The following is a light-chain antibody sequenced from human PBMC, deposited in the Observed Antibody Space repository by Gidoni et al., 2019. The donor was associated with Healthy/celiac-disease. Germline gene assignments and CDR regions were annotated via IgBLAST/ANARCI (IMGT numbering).Light chain of an antibody. CDR3: QQRSNWPLT. CDR2: DAS. V-gene: IGKV3-11*01. J-gene: IGKJ4*01. CDR1: QSVSSY. Sequence: EIVLTPSPATLSLSPGERATLSCSASQSVSSYLAWYQQKPGQAPRLLIYDASNRAPGIPARFSGSGSGTDFTLTISSLEPEDFAVYYCQQRSNWPLTFGGGTKVEIK.